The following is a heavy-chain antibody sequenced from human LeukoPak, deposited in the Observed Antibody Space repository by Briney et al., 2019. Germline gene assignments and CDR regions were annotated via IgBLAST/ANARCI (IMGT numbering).Heavy chain of an antibody. J-gene: IGHJ4*02. CDR2: MSGSGGST. CDR3: AKRGVVIGVFLVGFHREAYYFDS. CDR1: GITLSNYG. V-gene: IGHV3-23*01. Sequence: GGSLRLSCAVSGITLSNYGMSWVRQAPPKGMEWVAGMSGSGGSTNYSNSVNGRFTISRDNPTNTLFLQMNSLRAEDTAVYFCAKRGVVIGVFLVGFHREAYYFDSWGQGALVTVSS. D-gene: IGHD2-21*01.